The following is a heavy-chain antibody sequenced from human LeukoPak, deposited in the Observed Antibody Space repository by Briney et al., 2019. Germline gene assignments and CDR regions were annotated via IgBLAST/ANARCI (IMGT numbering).Heavy chain of an antibody. D-gene: IGHD2-21*01. V-gene: IGHV3-23*01. J-gene: IGHJ4*02. CDR2: ISSNGGST. CDR1: GFTFGSYM. Sequence: GGSLRLSCAASGFTFGSYMMTWVRQAPGRGLEWVSTISSNGGSTYYADSVKGRFTISRDNSKNTLYLQMNSLRDEDTAVYYCARDLVRFDYWGQGTLVTVSS. CDR3: ARDLVRFDY.